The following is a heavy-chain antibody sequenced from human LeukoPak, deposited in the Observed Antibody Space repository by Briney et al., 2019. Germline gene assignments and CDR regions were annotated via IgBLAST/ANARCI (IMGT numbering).Heavy chain of an antibody. Sequence: PGGSLRLSCTATGFTFGGYAMSWFRQAPGKGLEWVGFIRSKAYGGTTEYAASVKGRFTISRDDSKSIAYLQMNSLKTEDTAVYYCTRRGDIVATAFDIWGQGTMVTVSS. J-gene: IGHJ3*02. CDR2: IRSKAYGGTT. V-gene: IGHV3-49*03. CDR1: GFTFGGYA. CDR3: TRRGDIVATAFDI. D-gene: IGHD5-12*01.